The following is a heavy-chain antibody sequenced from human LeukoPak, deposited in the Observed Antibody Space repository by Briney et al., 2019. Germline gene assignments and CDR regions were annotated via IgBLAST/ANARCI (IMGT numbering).Heavy chain of an antibody. CDR3: ARDQYSSSWYGVGLFDY. V-gene: IGHV3-30*03. D-gene: IGHD6-13*01. Sequence: GGSLRLSCAASGFTFSSYGTHWVRQAPGKGLEWVAVISYDGSNKYYADSVKGRFTISRDNSKNTLYLQMNSLRAEDTAVYYCARDQYSSSWYGVGLFDYWGQGTLVTVSS. J-gene: IGHJ4*02. CDR1: GFTFSSYG. CDR2: ISYDGSNK.